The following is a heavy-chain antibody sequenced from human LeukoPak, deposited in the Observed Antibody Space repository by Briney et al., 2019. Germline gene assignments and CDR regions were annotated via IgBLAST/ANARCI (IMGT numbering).Heavy chain of an antibody. Sequence: SVKVSCKASGGTFSSYAISWVRQAPGQGLEWMGRIIPILGIANYAQKFQGRVTITADKSTSTAYMELSSLRSEDTAVYYCARGYYDSSGYYPGYWGQGTLVTVSS. CDR3: ARGYYDSSGYYPGY. CDR1: GGTFSSYA. V-gene: IGHV1-69*04. CDR2: IIPILGIA. D-gene: IGHD3-22*01. J-gene: IGHJ4*02.